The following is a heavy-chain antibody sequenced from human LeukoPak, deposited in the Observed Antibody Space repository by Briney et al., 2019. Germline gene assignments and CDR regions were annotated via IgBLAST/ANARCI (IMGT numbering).Heavy chain of an antibody. V-gene: IGHV3-7*01. J-gene: IGHJ4*02. Sequence: GGSLRLSCRVTGFRFSTYWMSWVRQAPGKGLEWVASIKEDGSESFYMDSLRGRFSISRDNANNLLYLQLNSLRPEDTAVYYCARDWYRSYDYWGQGTVVTVSS. D-gene: IGHD1-14*01. CDR2: IKEDGSES. CDR3: ARDWYRSYDY. CDR1: GFRFSTYW.